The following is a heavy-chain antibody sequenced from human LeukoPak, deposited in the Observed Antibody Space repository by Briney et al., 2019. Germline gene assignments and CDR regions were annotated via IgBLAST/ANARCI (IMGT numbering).Heavy chain of an antibody. Sequence: SETLSLTCAVYGGSFSGYYWSWIRQPPGKGLGWIGEINHSGSTNYNPSLKSRVTISVDTSKNQFSLKLSSVTAADTAVYYCASRDYYDSSGWMEHWGQGTLVTVSS. D-gene: IGHD3-22*01. J-gene: IGHJ1*01. CDR1: GGSFSGYY. CDR3: ASRDYYDSSGWMEH. V-gene: IGHV4-34*01. CDR2: INHSGST.